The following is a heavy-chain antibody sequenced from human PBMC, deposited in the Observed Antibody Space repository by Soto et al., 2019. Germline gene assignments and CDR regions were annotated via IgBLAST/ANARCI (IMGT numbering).Heavy chain of an antibody. D-gene: IGHD5-18*01. J-gene: IGHJ5*02. Sequence: EVQLLESGGGLVQPGGSLRLSCAASGFTFSNYAMSWVRQAPGKGREWVSAVSGSGGTTYYADSVRGRFTISPDNSKNSLYLPMNSLRAEDTAIYFCARCTVDTIVTSDWCNWFDPWGQGTLVTVSS. CDR2: VSGSGGTT. CDR3: ARCTVDTIVTSDWCNWFDP. V-gene: IGHV3-23*01. CDR1: GFTFSNYA.